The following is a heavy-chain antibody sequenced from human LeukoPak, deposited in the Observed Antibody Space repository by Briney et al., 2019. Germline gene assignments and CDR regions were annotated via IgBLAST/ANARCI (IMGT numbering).Heavy chain of an antibody. V-gene: IGHV4-39*07. CDR1: GGSISSSSYY. Sequence: PSETLSPTCTVSGGSISSSSYYWGWIRQPPGKGLEWIGSIYYSGSTYYNPSLKCRVTISVDTSKNQFSLKLSSVTAADTAVYYCARGTRGYSYSPFDYWGQGTLVTVSS. J-gene: IGHJ4*02. CDR3: ARGTRGYSYSPFDY. D-gene: IGHD5-18*01. CDR2: IYYSGST.